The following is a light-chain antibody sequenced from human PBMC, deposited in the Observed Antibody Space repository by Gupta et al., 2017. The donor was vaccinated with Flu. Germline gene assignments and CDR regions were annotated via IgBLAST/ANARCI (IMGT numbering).Light chain of an antibody. CDR3: QVWDSSSDHPV. CDR2: DNN. Sequence: SYVLTQPPSVSVAPGQTARITCGGNNIGSKSVHWYQKKPGQAPVLVVYDNNDRPSGIPERFSGSNSGNTATLTISRVEAGGEADYYCQVWDSSSDHPVFGGGTKLTVL. J-gene: IGLJ2*01. CDR1: NIGSKS. V-gene: IGLV3-21*02.